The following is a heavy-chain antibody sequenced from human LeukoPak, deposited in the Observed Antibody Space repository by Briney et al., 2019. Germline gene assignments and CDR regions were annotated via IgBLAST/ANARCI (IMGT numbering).Heavy chain of an antibody. CDR2: IYYSGST. Sequence: PGGSQRLSCAASGFTFSDYYMSWIRQPPGKGLEWIGYIYYSGSTYYNPSLKSRVTISVDTSKNQFSLKLSSVTAADTAVYYCARLTPGMGYYGMDVWGQGTTVTVSS. CDR1: GFTFSDYY. D-gene: IGHD4-17*01. J-gene: IGHJ6*02. V-gene: IGHV4-59*08. CDR3: ARLTPGMGYYGMDV.